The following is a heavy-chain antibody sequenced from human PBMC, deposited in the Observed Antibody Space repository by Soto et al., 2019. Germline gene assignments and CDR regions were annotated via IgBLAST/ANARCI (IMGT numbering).Heavy chain of an antibody. Sequence: ASVKVSFKASGYTFTSYGISWVRQAPGQGLEWMGWISAYNGNTNYAQKLQGRVTMTTDTSTSTAYMELRSLRSDDTAVYYCARDTSGYRSGESFYWGQGTLVTVSS. CDR3: ARDTSGYRSGESFY. CDR2: ISAYNGNT. V-gene: IGHV1-18*01. J-gene: IGHJ4*02. D-gene: IGHD6-19*01. CDR1: GYTFTSYG.